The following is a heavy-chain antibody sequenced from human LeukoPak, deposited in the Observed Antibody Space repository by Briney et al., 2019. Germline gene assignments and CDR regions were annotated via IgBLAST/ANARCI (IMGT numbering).Heavy chain of an antibody. D-gene: IGHD3-22*01. CDR1: GFTFSSYA. CDR2: ISGSGGST. V-gene: IGHV3-23*01. CDR3: VTYYYDSSGYWSFDY. J-gene: IGHJ4*02. Sequence: GRSLRLSCAASGFTFSSYAMSWVRQAPGKGLEWVSAISGSGGSTYYADSVKGRFTISRDNSKNTLYLQMNSLRAEDTAVYYCVTYYYDSSGYWSFDYWGQGTLVTVSS.